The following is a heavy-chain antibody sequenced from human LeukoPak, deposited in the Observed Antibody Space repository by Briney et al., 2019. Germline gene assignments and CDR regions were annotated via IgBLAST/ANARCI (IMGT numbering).Heavy chain of an antibody. CDR2: IKQDGSEK. V-gene: IGHV3-7*01. Sequence: PGGSLRLSCAASGFTFSSYWMSWVRQAPGKGLEWVANIKQDGSEKYYVDSVKGRFTISRDNAKNSLYLQMNSLRAEDTAVYYCARNLKYCSSTSCPWNWFDPWGQGTLVTVSP. CDR3: ARNLKYCSSTSCPWNWFDP. D-gene: IGHD2-2*01. J-gene: IGHJ5*02. CDR1: GFTFSSYW.